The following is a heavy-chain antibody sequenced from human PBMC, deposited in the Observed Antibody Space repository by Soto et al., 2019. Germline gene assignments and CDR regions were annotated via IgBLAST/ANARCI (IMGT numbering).Heavy chain of an antibody. D-gene: IGHD3-10*01. CDR3: ARDPVTMVRGVIIKRGGGMDV. CDR1: GGTFSSYA. CDR2: IIPIFGTA. V-gene: IGHV1-69*12. Sequence: QVQLVQSGAEVKKPGSSVKVSCKASGGTFSSYAISWVRQAPGQGLEWMGGIIPIFGTANYAQKFQGRVTLTADESTSTDCMELISLGSEDTAVYYWARDPVTMVRGVIIKRGGGMDVWGQGTTVTVSS. J-gene: IGHJ6*02.